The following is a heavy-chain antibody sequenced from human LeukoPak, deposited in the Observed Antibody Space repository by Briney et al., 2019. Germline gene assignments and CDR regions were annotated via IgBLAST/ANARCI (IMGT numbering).Heavy chain of an antibody. V-gene: IGHV3-48*04. CDR2: ISSSSSTI. CDR3: ARSASGYDFWTIGWAPNWFDP. Sequence: GGSLRLSCAASGFTFSSYSMNWVRQAPGKGLEWVSYISSSSSTIYYADSVKGRFTISRDNAKNSLYLQMNSLRAEDTAVYYCARSASGYDFWTIGWAPNWFDPWGQGTLVTVSS. J-gene: IGHJ5*02. CDR1: GFTFSSYS. D-gene: IGHD3-3*01.